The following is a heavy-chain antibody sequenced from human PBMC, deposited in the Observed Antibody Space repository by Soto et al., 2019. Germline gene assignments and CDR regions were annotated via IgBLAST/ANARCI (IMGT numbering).Heavy chain of an antibody. CDR1: GFTFSSYS. D-gene: IGHD3-3*01. CDR3: ATRPDHSRVVIINDY. V-gene: IGHV3-21*01. Sequence: EVQLVESGGGLVKPGGSLRLSCAASGFTFSSYSMNWVRQAPGKGLEWVSSISSSSSYIYYADSVKGRFTISRDNAKNSLYLQMNSLRAEDTAVYYCATRPDHSRVVIINDYWGQGTLVTVSS. CDR2: ISSSSSYI. J-gene: IGHJ4*02.